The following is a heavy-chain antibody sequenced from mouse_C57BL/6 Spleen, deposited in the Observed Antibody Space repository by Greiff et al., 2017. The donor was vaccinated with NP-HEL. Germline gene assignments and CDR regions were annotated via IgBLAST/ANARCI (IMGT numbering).Heavy chain of an antibody. CDR1: GYTFTSHW. CDR2: IYPGSGST. D-gene: IGHD2-2*01. V-gene: IGHV1-55*01. J-gene: IGHJ2*01. Sequence: QVQPQQPGAELVKPGALVKMFRKAFGYTFTSHWLIWVKQRPGQGPEWSGDIYPGSGSTNYNEKFKSTATLTVDTSSSTAYMQLSSLTSEDSAVYYCARGRAVTTVYYFDYWGQGTTLTVSS. CDR3: ARGRAVTTVYYFDY.